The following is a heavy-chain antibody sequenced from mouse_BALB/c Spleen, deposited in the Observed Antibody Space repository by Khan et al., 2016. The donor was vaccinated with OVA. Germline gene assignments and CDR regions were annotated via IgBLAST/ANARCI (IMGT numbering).Heavy chain of an antibody. D-gene: IGHD2-13*01. CDR2: VSTGGHYT. CDR1: GFTFSTYG. CDR3: ARIAYFYDGEGFAY. Sequence: EVELVESGGDVVKPGGSLKLSCAASGFTFSTYGMSWVRQTPDKRLEWVATVSTGGHYTYYPDTVKGRFTISRDNAKDTLYLQMSSLKSEDTAMFYCARIAYFYDGEGFAYWGQGTLVTVSA. V-gene: IGHV5-6*01. J-gene: IGHJ3*01.